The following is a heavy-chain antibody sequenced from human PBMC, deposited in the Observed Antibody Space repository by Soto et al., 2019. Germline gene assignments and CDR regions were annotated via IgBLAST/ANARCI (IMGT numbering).Heavy chain of an antibody. Sequence: PSETLSLTCTVSGGSISSYYWSWIRQPPGKGLEWIGYIYYSGSTNYNPSLKSRVTISVDTSKNQFSLKLSSVTAADTAVYYCARDRGYGGNSNFDYWGQGTLVTVS. CDR2: IYYSGST. CDR1: GGSISSYY. D-gene: IGHD5-12*01. J-gene: IGHJ4*02. V-gene: IGHV4-59*01. CDR3: ARDRGYGGNSNFDY.